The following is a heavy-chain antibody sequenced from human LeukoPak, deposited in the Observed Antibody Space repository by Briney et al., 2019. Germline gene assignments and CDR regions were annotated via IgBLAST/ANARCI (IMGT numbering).Heavy chain of an antibody. J-gene: IGHJ4*02. CDR1: GFTFRLYV. Sequence: PGGSLRLSCAASGFTFRLYVMTWVRQAPGKGPEWVSAITGSGGSIYYADSVRGRFTISRDNSKNTLYLQMSSLRAEDTAIYYCAHPSTPDYGGLAYWGQGTLVTVSS. V-gene: IGHV3-23*01. CDR3: AHPSTPDYGGLAY. D-gene: IGHD4-17*01. CDR2: ITGSGGSI.